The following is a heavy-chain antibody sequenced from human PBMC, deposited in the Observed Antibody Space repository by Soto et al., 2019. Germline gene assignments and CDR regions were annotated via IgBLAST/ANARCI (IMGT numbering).Heavy chain of an antibody. CDR3: ARSSMYCSGGSCYSWFDP. CDR2: IYHSGST. J-gene: IGHJ5*02. D-gene: IGHD2-15*01. CDR1: GGSISSGGYS. V-gene: IGHV4-30-2*01. Sequence: SETLSLTCAVSGGSISSGGYSWIWIRQPPGKGLEWIGYIYHSGSTYYNPSLKSRVTISVDRSKNQFSLKLSSVTAADTAVYYCARSSMYCSGGSCYSWFDPWGQGTPGHRLL.